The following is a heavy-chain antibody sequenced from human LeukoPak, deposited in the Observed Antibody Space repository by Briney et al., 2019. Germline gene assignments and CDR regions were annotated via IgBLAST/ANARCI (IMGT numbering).Heavy chain of an antibody. D-gene: IGHD5-24*01. CDR3: ARDLGEMATTNSDY. Sequence: GGSLRLSCAASAFTFSTYTMSWVGQAPGKGLEWVSCISSSSKHKYYADSVKGRFTISRDNAKNSLYLQMNTLRAEDTAVYYCARDLGEMATTNSDYWGQGPLVTVSS. CDR2: ISSSSKHK. V-gene: IGHV3-21*01. CDR1: AFTFSTYT. J-gene: IGHJ4*02.